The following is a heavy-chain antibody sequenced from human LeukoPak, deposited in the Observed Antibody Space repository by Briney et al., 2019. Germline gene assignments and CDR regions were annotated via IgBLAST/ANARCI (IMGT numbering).Heavy chain of an antibody. J-gene: IGHJ4*02. Sequence: SETLSLTCTVSGGSISSYYWSWIRQPAGKGLEWIGRIYTSGSTNYNPSLKSRVTMPVDTSKNQFSLKLSSVTAADTAVYYCAQGVVAVRVYDYWGQGTLVTVSS. D-gene: IGHD2-15*01. CDR3: AQGVVAVRVYDY. CDR1: GGSISSYY. V-gene: IGHV4-4*07. CDR2: IYTSGST.